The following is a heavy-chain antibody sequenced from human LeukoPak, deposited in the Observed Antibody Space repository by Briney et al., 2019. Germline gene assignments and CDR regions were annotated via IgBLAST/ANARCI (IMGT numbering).Heavy chain of an antibody. V-gene: IGHV3-21*04. D-gene: IGHD6-13*01. Sequence: GGSLRLSCAASGFTFDDHGMNWVRQAPGKGLEWVSSISSSSSYIYYADSVKGRFTISRDNAKNSLYLQMNSLRAEDTAVYYCAGDGTAVGISYDYWGQGTLVTVSS. CDR1: GFTFDDHG. CDR2: ISSSSSYI. CDR3: AGDGTAVGISYDY. J-gene: IGHJ4*02.